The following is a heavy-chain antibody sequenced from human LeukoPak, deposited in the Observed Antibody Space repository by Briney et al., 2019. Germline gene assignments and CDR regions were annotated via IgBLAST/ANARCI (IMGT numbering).Heavy chain of an antibody. J-gene: IGHJ6*03. Sequence: GESLKISCQGSGYSFTSYWIGWVRQMPGKGLEWMGIIYPGDSDTRYSPSFQGQVTISADKSISTAYLQWSSLKASDTAMYYCARHGMDNYYYYYMDVWGKGTTVTISS. CDR3: ARHGMDNYYYYYMDV. V-gene: IGHV5-51*01. CDR2: IYPGDSDT. D-gene: IGHD2-2*03. CDR1: GYSFTSYW.